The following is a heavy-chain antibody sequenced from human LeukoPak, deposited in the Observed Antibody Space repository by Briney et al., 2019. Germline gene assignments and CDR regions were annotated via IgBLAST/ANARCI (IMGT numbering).Heavy chain of an antibody. CDR1: GGTFSSYA. CDR3: AREVQRQLVPPYMDV. J-gene: IGHJ6*03. D-gene: IGHD6-13*01. Sequence: SVKVSCKASGGTFSSYAISWVRQAPGQGLEWMGRIIPIFGTANYAQKFQGRVTITTDESTSTAYMELSRLRSDDTAVYYCAREVQRQLVPPYMDVWGKGTTVTVSS. CDR2: IIPIFGTA. V-gene: IGHV1-69*05.